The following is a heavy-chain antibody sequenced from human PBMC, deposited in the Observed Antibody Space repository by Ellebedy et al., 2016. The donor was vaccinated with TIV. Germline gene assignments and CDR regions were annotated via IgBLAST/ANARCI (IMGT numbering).Heavy chain of an antibody. CDR1: GFTFSSYG. V-gene: IGHV3-33*01. CDR3: ARGGGARSFDY. Sequence: GESLKISXAASGFTFSSYGMHWVRQAPGKGLEWVAVIWYDGSNKYYADSVKGRFTISRDNSKNTLYLQMNSLRAEDTAVYYCARGGGARSFDYWGQGTLVTVSS. CDR2: IWYDGSNK. D-gene: IGHD1-26*01. J-gene: IGHJ4*02.